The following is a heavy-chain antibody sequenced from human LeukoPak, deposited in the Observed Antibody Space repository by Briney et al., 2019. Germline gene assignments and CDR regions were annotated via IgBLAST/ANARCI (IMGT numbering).Heavy chain of an antibody. J-gene: IGHJ4*02. Sequence: GGSLRLSCAASGFTFSSYGMHWVRQAPGKGLEWVAFIRYDGSDKDYVDSVKGRFTISRDNSKTTLYLQMNSLRAEDTAAYYCAKDRDKGNYYFDYWGQGTLVTVSS. D-gene: IGHD1-7*01. CDR1: GFTFSSYG. V-gene: IGHV3-30*02. CDR2: IRYDGSDK. CDR3: AKDRDKGNYYFDY.